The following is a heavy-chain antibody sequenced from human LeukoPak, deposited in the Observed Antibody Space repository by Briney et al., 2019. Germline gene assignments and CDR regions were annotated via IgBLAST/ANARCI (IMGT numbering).Heavy chain of an antibody. CDR1: GYTFTSYY. Sequence: GASVKVSCKASGYTFTSYYMHWVRQAPGQGLEWMGRIIPILGIANYAQKFQGRVTITADKSTSTAYMELSSLRSEDTAVYYCATVISSARKVDYWGQGTLVTVSS. V-gene: IGHV1-69*04. CDR3: ATVISSARKVDY. CDR2: IIPILGIA. J-gene: IGHJ4*02. D-gene: IGHD2-15*01.